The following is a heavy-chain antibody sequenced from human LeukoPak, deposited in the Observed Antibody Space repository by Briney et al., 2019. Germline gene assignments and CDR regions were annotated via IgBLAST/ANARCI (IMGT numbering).Heavy chain of an antibody. D-gene: IGHD7-27*01. CDR3: ARHWGSGWLDS. CDR1: GFTFSSYA. CDR2: ISFDSSAE. V-gene: IGHV3-48*01. Sequence: GGSLRLSCAASGFTFSSYAMSWVRQAPGKGLEWISYISFDSSAEYYADSVKGRFTISRDNAYNTLYLQMNSLRAEDTAVYYCARHWGSGWLDSWGQGTLVTVSS. J-gene: IGHJ5*01.